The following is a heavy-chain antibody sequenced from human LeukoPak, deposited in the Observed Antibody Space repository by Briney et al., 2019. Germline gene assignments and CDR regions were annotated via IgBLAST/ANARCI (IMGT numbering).Heavy chain of an antibody. Sequence: ASVKVSCKASGYTFTSYYMHWVRQAPGQGREGRGVISPSGGSTSYAQKFQGRVTMTRERYTRKVYMEVRSLRSEDTAVYYCARPDSSGYYLLAGAFDIWGQGTMVTVSS. CDR1: GYTFTSYY. D-gene: IGHD3-22*01. CDR3: ARPDSSGYYLLAGAFDI. V-gene: IGHV1-46*01. J-gene: IGHJ3*02. CDR2: ISPSGGST.